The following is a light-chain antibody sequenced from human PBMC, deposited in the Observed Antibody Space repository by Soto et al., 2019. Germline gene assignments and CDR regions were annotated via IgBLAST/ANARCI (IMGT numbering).Light chain of an antibody. V-gene: IGKV1-5*01. Sequence: DIQMTQSPSILSASVGDRVTITCRASQSISRWLAWYRQKPGKAPKLLIYDASSLNSGVPSRFSGSQSGTEFTLTITSLLPDDFATYFCQQYSSYSLPTFGGGTKVDIK. J-gene: IGKJ4*01. CDR2: DAS. CDR1: QSISRW. CDR3: QQYSSYSLPT.